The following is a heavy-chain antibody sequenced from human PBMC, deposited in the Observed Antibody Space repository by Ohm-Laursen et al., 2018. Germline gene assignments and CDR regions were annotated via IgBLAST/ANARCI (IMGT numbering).Heavy chain of an antibody. CDR3: ARRVAYDRGEFDY. Sequence: SLRLSCAASGFTFSSYGMSWVRQAPGKGLEWVSADSGSGDSTRHADSVKGRFTISRDNSKNTLYLQMNSLRAEDTAVYYCARRVAYDRGEFDYWGLGTLVTVSS. D-gene: IGHD5-12*01. V-gene: IGHV3-23*01. CDR1: GFTFSSYG. CDR2: DSGSGDST. J-gene: IGHJ4*02.